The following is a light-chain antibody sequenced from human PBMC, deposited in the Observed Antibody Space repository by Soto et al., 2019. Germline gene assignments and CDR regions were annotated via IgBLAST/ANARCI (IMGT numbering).Light chain of an antibody. CDR2: LNSDGSH. CDR1: SGHSSYA. V-gene: IGLV4-69*01. J-gene: IGLJ2*01. CDR3: QTWGSGTVV. Sequence: QLVLTQSPSASASLGASVKLTCTLSSGHSSYAIAWHQQQPEKGPRYLMKLNSDGSHSKGDGIPDRFSGSSSGAERYLTIASLQSEDDADSYGQTWGSGTVVFGGGTKLTVL.